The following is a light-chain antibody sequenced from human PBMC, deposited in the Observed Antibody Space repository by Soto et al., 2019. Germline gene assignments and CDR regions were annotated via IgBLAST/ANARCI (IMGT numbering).Light chain of an antibody. J-gene: IGKJ5*01. CDR3: QQANSFPPIT. Sequence: PNPPSPVPEPVGERVTILCGPGQGISSWLAWYQQKPGKAPKLLIYAASSLQSGVPSRFSGSGSGTDFTLTISSLQPEDLATYYCQQANSFPPITFGQGTRLEIK. V-gene: IGKV1D-12*01. CDR1: QGISSW. CDR2: AAS.